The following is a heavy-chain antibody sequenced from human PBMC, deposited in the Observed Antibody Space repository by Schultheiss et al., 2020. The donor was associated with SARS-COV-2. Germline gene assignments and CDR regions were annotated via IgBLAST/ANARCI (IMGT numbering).Heavy chain of an antibody. CDR3: ARDPFLHSSGWDSYFQH. CDR1: GFTFSSYA. D-gene: IGHD6-19*01. CDR2: ISYDGSNK. J-gene: IGHJ1*01. V-gene: IGHV3-30*01. Sequence: GGSLRLSCAASGFTFSSYATHWVRQAPGKGLEWVAVISYDGSNKYYADSVKGRFTISRDNSKNTLYLQMNSLRAEDTAVYYCARDPFLHSSGWDSYFQHWGQGTLVTVSS.